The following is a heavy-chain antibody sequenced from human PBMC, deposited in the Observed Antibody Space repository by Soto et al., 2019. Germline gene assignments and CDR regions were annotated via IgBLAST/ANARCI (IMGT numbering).Heavy chain of an antibody. J-gene: IGHJ4*02. CDR1: GGTFSSCA. CDR2: IIPIFGTA. CDR3: ALWAAARGLGSSAKKLDY. Sequence: ASVKVSCKASGGTFSSCAISWVRQAPGQGLEWMGGIIPIFGTANYAQKFQGRVTITADESTSTAYMELSSLRSEDTAVYYCALWAAARGLGSSAKKLDYWGQGTLVTVSS. D-gene: IGHD6-19*01. V-gene: IGHV1-69*13.